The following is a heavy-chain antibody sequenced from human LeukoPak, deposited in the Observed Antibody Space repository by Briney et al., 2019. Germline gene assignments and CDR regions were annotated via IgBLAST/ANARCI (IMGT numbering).Heavy chain of an antibody. D-gene: IGHD2-21*02. Sequence: SETLSLTCTVSGGSISSSSYYWGWIRQPPGKGLEWIGSIYYSGSTYYKPSLKSRVTISVDTSKNQFSLKLSSVTAADTAVYYCARGGVVTAIFDYWGQGTLVTVSS. J-gene: IGHJ4*02. CDR1: GGSISSSSYY. CDR3: ARGGVVTAIFDY. CDR2: IYYSGST. V-gene: IGHV4-39*07.